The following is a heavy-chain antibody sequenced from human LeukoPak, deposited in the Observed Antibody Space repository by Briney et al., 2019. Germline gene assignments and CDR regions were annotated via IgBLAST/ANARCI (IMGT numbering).Heavy chain of an antibody. CDR2: IRYDGSNK. V-gene: IGHV3-33*01. CDR3: ARAYYSDITDYPYIGY. CDR1: GFTFSTYG. J-gene: IGHJ4*02. D-gene: IGHD3-22*01. Sequence: PGRSLRLSCAASGFTFSTYGMHWVRQAPGKGLEWVAVIRYDGSNKFYVDSVRGRFTISRDNSKNTLYLQMNSLRAEDTAVYYCARAYYSDITDYPYIGYWGQGVLVTVSS.